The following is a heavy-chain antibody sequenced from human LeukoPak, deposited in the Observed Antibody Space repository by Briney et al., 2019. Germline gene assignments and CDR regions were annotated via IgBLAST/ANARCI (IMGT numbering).Heavy chain of an antibody. Sequence: SETLSLTCAVYGGSFSGYYWSWIRQPPGKGLEWIGYIYYSGSTNYNPSLKSRVTISVDTSKNQFSLKLSSVTAADTAVYYCATGAPTSYSLAYWGQGTLVTVSS. CDR1: GGSFSGYY. CDR3: ATGAPTSYSLAY. D-gene: IGHD6-13*01. J-gene: IGHJ4*02. CDR2: IYYSGST. V-gene: IGHV4-59*08.